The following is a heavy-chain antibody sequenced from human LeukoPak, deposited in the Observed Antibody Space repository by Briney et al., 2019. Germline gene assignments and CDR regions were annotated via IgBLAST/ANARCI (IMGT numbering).Heavy chain of an antibody. CDR2: INSDGSST. V-gene: IGHV3-74*01. CDR1: GFTFSSYW. D-gene: IGHD5-18*01. J-gene: IGHJ5*02. Sequence: GGSLRLSCAASGFTFSSYWMHWVRRAPGKGLVWVSRINSDGSSTSYADSVKGRFTISRDNSKNTLHLQMNSLRAEDTAVYYCAKGGYSYGRLFDPWGQGTLVTVSS. CDR3: AKGGYSYGRLFDP.